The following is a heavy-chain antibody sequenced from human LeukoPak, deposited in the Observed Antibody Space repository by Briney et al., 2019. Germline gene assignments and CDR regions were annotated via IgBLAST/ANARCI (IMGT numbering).Heavy chain of an antibody. J-gene: IGHJ3*02. D-gene: IGHD3-16*01. CDR1: GFTFDDYA. CDR3: AKDQGGSYADAGDAFDI. Sequence: PGRSLRLSCAASGFTFDDYAMHWVRQAPGKGLEWVSGISWNSGSIGYADSVKGRFTISRDNAKNSLYLQMNSLRAEDTALYYCAKDQGGSYADAGDAFDIWGQGTMVTVSS. CDR2: ISWNSGSI. V-gene: IGHV3-9*01.